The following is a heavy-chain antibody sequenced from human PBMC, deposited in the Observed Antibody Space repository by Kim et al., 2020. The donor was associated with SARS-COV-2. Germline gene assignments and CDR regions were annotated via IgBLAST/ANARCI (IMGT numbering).Heavy chain of an antibody. D-gene: IGHD6-13*01. CDR3: ARGGVRNRVGSSWDLFDY. J-gene: IGHJ4*02. Sequence: SETLSLTCTVSGGSISSYYWSWIRQPPGKGLEWIGYIYYSGSTNYNPSLKSRVTISVDTSKNQFSLKLSSVTAADTAVYYCARGGVRNRVGSSWDLFDYWGQGTLVTVSS. CDR2: IYYSGST. CDR1: GGSISSYY. V-gene: IGHV4-59*13.